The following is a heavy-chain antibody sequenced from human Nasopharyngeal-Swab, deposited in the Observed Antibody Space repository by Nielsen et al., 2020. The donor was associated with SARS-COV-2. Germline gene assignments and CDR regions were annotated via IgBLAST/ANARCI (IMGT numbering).Heavy chain of an antibody. CDR2: INTNTGNP. CDR1: GYTFTSYA. CDR3: ASPQRLLWFGELFGFAFDI. J-gene: IGHJ3*02. Sequence: SVKVSCKASGYTFTSYAMNWVRQAPGQGLEWMGWINTNTGNPTYAQGFTGRFVFSLDTSVSTAYLQISSLKAEDTAVYYCASPQRLLWFGELFGFAFDIWGQGTMVTVSS. V-gene: IGHV7-4-1*02. D-gene: IGHD3-10*01.